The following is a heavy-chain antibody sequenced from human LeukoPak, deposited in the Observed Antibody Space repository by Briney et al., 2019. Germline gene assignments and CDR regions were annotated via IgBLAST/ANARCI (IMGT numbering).Heavy chain of an antibody. CDR2: IKQDGSEK. CDR3: AREEGGYDYNWFDP. J-gene: IGHJ5*02. Sequence: GGSLRLSCAASGFTFSSYWMSWVRQAPGEGLEWVANIKQDGSEKYYVDSVKGRFTISRDNAKNSLYLQMNSLRAEDTAVYYCAREEGGYDYNWFDPWGQGTLVTVSS. CDR1: GFTFSSYW. V-gene: IGHV3-7*01. D-gene: IGHD5-12*01.